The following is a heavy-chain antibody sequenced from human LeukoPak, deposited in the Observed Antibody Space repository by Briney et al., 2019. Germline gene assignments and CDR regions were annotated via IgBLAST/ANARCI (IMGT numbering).Heavy chain of an antibody. D-gene: IGHD2-2*02. CDR1: GGSISSYY. V-gene: IGHV4-59*01. Sequence: SETLSLTCTVSGGSISSYYWSWIRQPPGKGLEWIGYIYYSGSTNYNPSLKSRVTISVDTSKNQFSLKLSSVTAADTAVYYCARAARGVVPAAIGVFDCWGQGTLVTVSS. J-gene: IGHJ4*02. CDR2: IYYSGST. CDR3: ARAARGVVPAAIGVFDC.